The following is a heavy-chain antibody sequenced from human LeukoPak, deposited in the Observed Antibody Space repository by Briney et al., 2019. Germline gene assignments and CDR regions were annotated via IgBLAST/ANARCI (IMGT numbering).Heavy chain of an antibody. Sequence: GGSLRLSCAASGFTFSNAWRSWVRQAPGKGLEWVGRIKSKTDGGTTDYAAPVKGRVTISRDDSKNTLYLQMNSLKTEDTAVYYCTTSYYYESSGYNYWGQGTLVAVSS. CDR2: IKSKTDGGTT. D-gene: IGHD3-22*01. CDR3: TTSYYYESSGYNY. J-gene: IGHJ4*02. V-gene: IGHV3-15*01. CDR1: GFTFSNAW.